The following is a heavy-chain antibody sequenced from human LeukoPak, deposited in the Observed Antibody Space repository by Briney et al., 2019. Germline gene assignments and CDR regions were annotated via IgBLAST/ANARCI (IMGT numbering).Heavy chain of an antibody. D-gene: IGHD3/OR15-3a*01. CDR2: ITSSGSTI. CDR3: ARAASFWTYYFDY. J-gene: IGHJ4*02. CDR1: GFRFSESY. V-gene: IGHV3-11*04. Sequence: GGSLRLSCAASGFRFSESYMSWIHQAPGKGLEWVSYITSSGSTIYYADSVEGRFTVSRDNAKNSLYLQMNSLRADDTAVYYCARAASFWTYYFDYWGQGSLVTVSS.